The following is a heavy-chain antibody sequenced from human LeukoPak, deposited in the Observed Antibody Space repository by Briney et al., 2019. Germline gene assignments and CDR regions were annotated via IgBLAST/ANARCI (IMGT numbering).Heavy chain of an antibody. J-gene: IGHJ6*03. D-gene: IGHD6-13*01. CDR2: ISGSGGST. Sequence: PGGSLRLSCAASGFTFSSYAMSWVRQAPGKGLEWVSAISGSGGSTYYADSVKGRFTISRDNSKNTLYLQMNSLRAEDTAVYYCAKRGSSWLEDYYYMDVWGKGTTVTVSS. V-gene: IGHV3-23*01. CDR1: GFTFSSYA. CDR3: AKRGSSWLEDYYYMDV.